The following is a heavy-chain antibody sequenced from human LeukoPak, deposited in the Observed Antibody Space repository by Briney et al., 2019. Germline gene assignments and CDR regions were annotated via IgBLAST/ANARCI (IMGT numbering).Heavy chain of an antibody. Sequence: GGSLRLSCAASGFTFSSYAMHWVRQAPGKGLEWVAVISYDGSNKYYADSVKGRFTVSRDNSKNTLYLQMNSLRAEDTAVYYCERESDSSSLDYWGQGTLVTVSS. V-gene: IGHV3-30-3*01. J-gene: IGHJ4*02. CDR3: ERESDSSSLDY. D-gene: IGHD6-13*01. CDR2: ISYDGSNK. CDR1: GFTFSSYA.